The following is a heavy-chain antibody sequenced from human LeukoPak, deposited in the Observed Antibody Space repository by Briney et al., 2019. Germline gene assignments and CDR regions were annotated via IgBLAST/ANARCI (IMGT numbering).Heavy chain of an antibody. CDR2: IYYSGST. V-gene: IGHV4-34*01. CDR3: ARDSGGTMIVVVIEGPLGAFDI. CDR1: GGSFSGYY. J-gene: IGHJ3*02. Sequence: KPSETLSLTCAVYGGSFSGYYWGWIRQPPGKGLEWIGSIYYSGSTYYNPSLKSRVTISVDTSKNQFSLKLSSVTAADTAVYYCARDSGGTMIVVVIEGPLGAFDIWGQGTMVTASS. D-gene: IGHD3-22*01.